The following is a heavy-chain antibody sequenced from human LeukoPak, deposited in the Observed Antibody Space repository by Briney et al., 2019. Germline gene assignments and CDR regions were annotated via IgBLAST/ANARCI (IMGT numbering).Heavy chain of an antibody. D-gene: IGHD1-26*01. V-gene: IGHV3-74*01. CDR1: GFTFSSYW. J-gene: IGHJ4*02. CDR3: TRATGSFYGLGY. CDR2: INSDGSVT. Sequence: GGSLRLSCAASGFTFSSYWMHWLRHAPGKGLLWVSRINSDGSVTTYADSVKGRFTISRDNAKNTLYLQMNSLRAEDTAVYYCTRATGSFYGLGYWGQGTLVTVSS.